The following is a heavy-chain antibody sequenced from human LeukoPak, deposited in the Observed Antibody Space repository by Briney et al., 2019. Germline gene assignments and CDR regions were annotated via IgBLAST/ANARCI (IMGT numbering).Heavy chain of an antibody. D-gene: IGHD3-22*01. J-gene: IGHJ4*02. CDR2: VNSDGSST. Sequence: PGGSLRLSCAASGFTFSSYWMHWVRQAPGKGLVWVSRVNSDGSSTSYADSVKGRFTISRDNAKNSLYLQMNSLRAEDTAVYYCARDYYYDSSGYSYYWGQGTLVTVSS. CDR3: ARDYYYDSSGYSYY. CDR1: GFTFSSYW. V-gene: IGHV3-74*01.